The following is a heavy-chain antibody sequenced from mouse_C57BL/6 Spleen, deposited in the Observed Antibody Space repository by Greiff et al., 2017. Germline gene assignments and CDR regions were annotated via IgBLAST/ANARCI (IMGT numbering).Heavy chain of an antibody. J-gene: IGHJ1*03. CDR3: ARHGGSVWYFDV. V-gene: IGHV5-12*01. CDR2: ISNGGGST. CDR1: GFTFSDYY. Sequence: EVQVVESGGGLVKPGGSLKLSCAASGFTFSDYYMYWVRQTPEKGLEWVAYISNGGGSTYYPDTVKGRFTISRDNAKNTLYLQMSRLKSEDTAMYYCARHGGSVWYFDVWGTGTTVTVSS.